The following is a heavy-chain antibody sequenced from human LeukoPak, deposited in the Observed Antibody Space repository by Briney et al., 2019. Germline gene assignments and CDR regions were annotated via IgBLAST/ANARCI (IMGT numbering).Heavy chain of an antibody. J-gene: IGHJ4*02. Sequence: PGGSLRLSCVASGFTVSTNYMSWVRQAPGKGLEWVSVISSGGSTYYADSVKGRFTISRDNSKNTLYLQMNSLRAEDTAAYYCARDPFYYDSSGYHYFDYWGQGTLVTVSS. CDR3: ARDPFYYDSSGYHYFDY. V-gene: IGHV3-66*01. D-gene: IGHD3-22*01. CDR2: ISSGGST. CDR1: GFTVSTNY.